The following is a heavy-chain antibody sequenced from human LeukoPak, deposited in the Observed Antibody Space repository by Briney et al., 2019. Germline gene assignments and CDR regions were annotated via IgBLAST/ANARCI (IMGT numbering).Heavy chain of an antibody. CDR3: ARDDTYYDSSGYYVY. V-gene: IGHV3-30-3*01. CDR1: GFTFSSYA. J-gene: IGHJ4*02. D-gene: IGHD3-22*01. Sequence: GGFLRLSCAASGFTFSSYAMHWVRQAPGKGLEWVAVISYDGSNKYYADSVKGRFTISRDNSKNTLYLQMNSLRAEDTAVYYCARDDTYYDSSGYYVYWGQGTLVTVSS. CDR2: ISYDGSNK.